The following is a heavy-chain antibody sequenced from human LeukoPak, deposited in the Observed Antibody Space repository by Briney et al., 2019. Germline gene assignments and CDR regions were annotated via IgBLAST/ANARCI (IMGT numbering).Heavy chain of an antibody. J-gene: IGHJ4*02. V-gene: IGHV3-74*01. CDR1: GFIFSNYW. CDR2: INSDGTDT. D-gene: IGHD3-16*01. CDR3: ARRFPAHYFDY. Sequence: GGSLRLSCAASGFIFSNYWMHWVRQAPGKGLVWVSRINSDGTDTTYADSVKGRFTISRDNAKKTVYLQMNSLRAEDTAVYYCARRFPAHYFDYWGQGTLVTVSS.